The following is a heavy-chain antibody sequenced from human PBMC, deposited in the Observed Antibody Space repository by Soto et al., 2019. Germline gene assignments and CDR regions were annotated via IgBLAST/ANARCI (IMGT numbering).Heavy chain of an antibody. Sequence: LRLSCAASGFTVSTKYMSWVRQAPGKGLEWVSVIYSGGSTFYADSVRGRFTISRDNSKNTVNLQMNSLRAEDTAVYYCARDPWAADYWGQGTLVTVSS. D-gene: IGHD3-16*01. CDR1: GFTVSTKY. V-gene: IGHV3-66*01. J-gene: IGHJ4*02. CDR2: IYSGGST. CDR3: ARDPWAADY.